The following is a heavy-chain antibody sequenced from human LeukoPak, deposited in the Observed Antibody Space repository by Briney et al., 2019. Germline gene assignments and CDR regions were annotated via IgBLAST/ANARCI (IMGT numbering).Heavy chain of an antibody. J-gene: IGHJ4*02. Sequence: GESLKISCVGSGYSFFNYWIGWVRPMPGKGLEWVGIIYPGDSDTRYSPSFQGQLTISVDESITTAFLQWGSLKASDTAIYYCARSRDVAGTYRSFDYWGQGTLVTVSP. CDR2: IYPGDSDT. V-gene: IGHV5-51*01. D-gene: IGHD6-19*01. CDR3: ARSRDVAGTYRSFDY. CDR1: GYSFFNYW.